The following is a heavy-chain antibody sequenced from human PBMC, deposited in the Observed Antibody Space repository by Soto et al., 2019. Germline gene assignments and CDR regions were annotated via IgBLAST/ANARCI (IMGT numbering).Heavy chain of an antibody. D-gene: IGHD6-13*01. Sequence: QVQLVESGGGVVQPGRSLRLSCAASGFTFSSYGMHWVRQAPGKGLEWVAVISYDGSNKYYADSVKGRFTISRDNSKNTLYLQMNSLRAEDTAVYYCAKDREVGDELGSSWSFDYWGQGTLVTVSS. CDR2: ISYDGSNK. J-gene: IGHJ4*02. V-gene: IGHV3-30*18. CDR1: GFTFSSYG. CDR3: AKDREVGDELGSSWSFDY.